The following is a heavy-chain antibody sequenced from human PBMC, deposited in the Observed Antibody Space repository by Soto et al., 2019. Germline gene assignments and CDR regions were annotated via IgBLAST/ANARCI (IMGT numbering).Heavy chain of an antibody. V-gene: IGHV4-34*01. CDR3: ARDGAPEKLDS. CDR1: GGSFSGYS. Sequence: SETLSLTCAVYGGSFSGYSWTWIRQPPGKGLEWIGEINDSGSTNYNPPLESRVTISVDASKNQFSLKVSSVTAADTAVYYCARDGAPEKLDSWGQGTLVTVSS. CDR2: INDSGST. J-gene: IGHJ4*02.